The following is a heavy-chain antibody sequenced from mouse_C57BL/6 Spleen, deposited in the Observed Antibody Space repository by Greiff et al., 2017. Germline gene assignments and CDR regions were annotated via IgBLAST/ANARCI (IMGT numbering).Heavy chain of an antibody. CDR1: GYTFTSYG. J-gene: IGHJ3*01. D-gene: IGHD1-1*01. V-gene: IGHV1-81*01. Sequence: QVQLQQSGAELARPGGSVKLSCKASGYTFTSYGISWVKQRTGQGLEWIGEIYPRSGNTYYNEKFKGKATLTVDKSSSTAYMELRSLTTEDAAVYYCGRRISTVVDPFAYWGQGTLVTVSA. CDR2: IYPRSGNT. CDR3: GRRISTVVDPFAY.